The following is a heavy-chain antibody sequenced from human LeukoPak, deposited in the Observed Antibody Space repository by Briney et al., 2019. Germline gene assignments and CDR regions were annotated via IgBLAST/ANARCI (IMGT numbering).Heavy chain of an antibody. CDR1: EFTFSTYW. J-gene: IGHJ6*01. V-gene: IGHV3-74*01. D-gene: IGHD3-22*01. CDR3: ARHGGYYYDSSRYYYYGMDV. CDR2: INPDGSTA. Sequence: GGSLRLSCAASEFTFSTYWMHWVRQAPGKGLVWVSRINPDGSTASYAGSVEGRFTISRDNAKNTLYLQMNSLRAEDTAVYYCARHGGYYYDSSRYYYYGMDVWGQGTTVTVSS.